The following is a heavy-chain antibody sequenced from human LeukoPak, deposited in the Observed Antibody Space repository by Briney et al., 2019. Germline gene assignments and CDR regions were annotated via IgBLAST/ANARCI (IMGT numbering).Heavy chain of an antibody. V-gene: IGHV3-53*01. CDR2: IYSGGTT. D-gene: IGHD3-10*01. CDR3: ARDVYGSGSYSPNAFDI. CDR1: GFIVSSNY. J-gene: IGHJ3*02. Sequence: PGGSLRLSCAASGFIVSSNYMTWVRQAPGKGLEWVSVIYSGGTTYYADSVKGRFTISRDNAKNSLYLQMNSLRGEDTGVYYCARDVYGSGSYSPNAFDIWGQGTKVTVSS.